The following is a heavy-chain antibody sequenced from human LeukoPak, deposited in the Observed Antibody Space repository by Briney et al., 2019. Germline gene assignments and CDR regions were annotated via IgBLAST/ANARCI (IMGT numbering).Heavy chain of an antibody. J-gene: IGHJ4*02. CDR3: VKDRWVDH. Sequence: GGSLRLSCSASGFIFSPYAMHWVRQAPGKGLEYVSSISSEGKTTYYADCVKGRFTISRDNSKNTLYLQMSSLRPEDTAVYYCVKDRWVDHWGQGTLVTVSS. D-gene: IGHD6-13*01. CDR1: GFIFSPYA. CDR2: ISSEGKTT. V-gene: IGHV3-64D*06.